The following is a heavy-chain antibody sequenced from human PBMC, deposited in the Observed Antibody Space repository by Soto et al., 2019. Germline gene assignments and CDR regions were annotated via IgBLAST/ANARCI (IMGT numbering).Heavy chain of an antibody. J-gene: IGHJ6*02. Sequence: LSLTCAVYGGSFSGYYWSWIRQPPGKGLEWIREINHSGSTNYNPSLKSRVTISVDTSKNQFSLKLSSVTAADTAVYYCARGRGGWELRVSYYYGMDVWGQGTTVTVSS. V-gene: IGHV4-34*01. CDR1: GGSFSGYY. D-gene: IGHD1-26*01. CDR2: INHSGST. CDR3: ARGRGGWELRVSYYYGMDV.